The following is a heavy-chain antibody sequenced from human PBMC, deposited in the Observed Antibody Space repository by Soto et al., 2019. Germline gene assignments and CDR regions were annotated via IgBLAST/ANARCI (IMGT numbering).Heavy chain of an antibody. V-gene: IGHV3-30*18. CDR2: ISYEGSNK. Sequence: PGGSLRLSCAASGFTFSDYGMHWVRQAPGKGLEWVAVISYEGSNKYYADSVKGRFTISRDNSKNTVYLHMNSLRAEDTAVYYCAKGWPWYRSSWHPFDNWGQGTLFT. D-gene: IGHD6-13*01. CDR3: AKGWPWYRSSWHPFDN. CDR1: GFTFSDYG. J-gene: IGHJ3*02.